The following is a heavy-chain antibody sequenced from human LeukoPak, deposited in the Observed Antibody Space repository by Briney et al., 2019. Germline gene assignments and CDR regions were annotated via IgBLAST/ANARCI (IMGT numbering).Heavy chain of an antibody. J-gene: IGHJ5*02. CDR1: GYTFTSYG. CDR2: ISAYNGNT. V-gene: IGHV1-18*01. D-gene: IGHD4-17*01. Sequence: ASVKVSCKASGYTFTSYGISWVRQAPGQGLEWMGWISAYNGNTNYAQKLQGRVTMTTDTSTSTAYMELRSLRSDDTAVYYCARTHGYGDRYNWSDPWGQGTLVTVSS. CDR3: ARTHGYGDRYNWSDP.